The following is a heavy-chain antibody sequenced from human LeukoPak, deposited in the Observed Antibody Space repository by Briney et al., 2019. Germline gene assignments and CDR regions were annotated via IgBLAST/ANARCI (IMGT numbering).Heavy chain of an antibody. D-gene: IGHD3-16*01. CDR2: ISPNSGGT. CDR1: GYTFTRYG. J-gene: IGHJ5*02. Sequence: GASVKVSCKASGYTFTRYGINWVRQAPGQGLEWMGWISPNSGGTNYAQKFQGRVTMTRDTSISTAYMELSRLRSDDTAVYYCARDYVGDNWFDPWGQGTLVTVSS. V-gene: IGHV1-2*02. CDR3: ARDYVGDNWFDP.